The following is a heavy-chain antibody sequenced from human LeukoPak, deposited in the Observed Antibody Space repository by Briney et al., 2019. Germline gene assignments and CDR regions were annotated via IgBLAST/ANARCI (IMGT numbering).Heavy chain of an antibody. CDR2: IFPFDSDV. CDR3: AATESGDSLSGMDV. V-gene: IGHV5-51*01. J-gene: IGHJ6*02. Sequence: GESLKISCQGFGYTFTSHWIAWVRQRPGKGLEWMGSIFPFDSDVRRSPSLQGQVIMSVDKSTRTAFLQWSSPEASDTAIYYCAATESGDSLSGMDVWGQGTTVTVSS. D-gene: IGHD2-21*02. CDR1: GYTFTSHW.